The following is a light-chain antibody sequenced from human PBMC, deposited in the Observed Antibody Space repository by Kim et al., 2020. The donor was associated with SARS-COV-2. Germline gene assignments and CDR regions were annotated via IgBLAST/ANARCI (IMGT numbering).Light chain of an antibody. Sequence: QGVTIACTGSNPTSGAGHDVHWYHQVPRTAPKPLISGNSNRPSGVPDRFSGSKSGTSASLAITGLQAEDEADYYCHSYDNNLSAWVFGGGTQLTVL. V-gene: IGLV1-40*01. CDR2: GNS. CDR3: HSYDNNLSAWV. J-gene: IGLJ3*02. CDR1: NPTSGAGHD.